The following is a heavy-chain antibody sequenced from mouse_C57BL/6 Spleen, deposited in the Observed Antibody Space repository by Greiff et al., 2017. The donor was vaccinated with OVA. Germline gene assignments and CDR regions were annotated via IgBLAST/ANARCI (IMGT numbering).Heavy chain of an antibody. J-gene: IGHJ2*01. CDR2: IDPSDSYT. CDR3: ARRLGPYYFDY. D-gene: IGHD4-1*01. Sequence: QVQLQQPGAELVKPGASVKLSCKASGYTFTSYWMQWVKQRPGQGLEWIGEIDPSDSYTNYNQKFKGKATLTVDTSSSTAYMQLSSLTSEDSAVDYCARRLGPYYFDYWGQGTTLTVSS. V-gene: IGHV1-50*01. CDR1: GYTFTSYW.